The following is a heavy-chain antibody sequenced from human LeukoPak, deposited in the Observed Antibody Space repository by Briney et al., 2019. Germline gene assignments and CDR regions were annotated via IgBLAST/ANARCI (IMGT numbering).Heavy chain of an antibody. V-gene: IGHV3-66*01. CDR3: ARDFRTAAADTSLDY. Sequence: PGGSLRLSCAASXXXXXXXXXXXVXXXXXXXXXXVXVIYSGGSTXYADSVKGRFTXSRDNAKNSLFLQMNSLGAEDTXVYYCARDFRTAAADTSLDYWGQGTLVTVSS. D-gene: IGHD6-13*01. J-gene: IGHJ4*02. CDR2: IYSGGST. CDR1: XXXXXXXX.